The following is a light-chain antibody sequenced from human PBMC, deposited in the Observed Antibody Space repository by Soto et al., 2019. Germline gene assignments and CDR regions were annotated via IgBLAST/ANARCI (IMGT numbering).Light chain of an antibody. CDR3: SSYTSISTLV. V-gene: IGLV2-14*03. Sequence: QSALTQPASVYASPGQSITISCTGTSSDIGGYNFVSWYQHHPGKAPKLMIYDVNNRPSGVSNRFSGSKSANTASLTISGLQAEDEADYYCSSYTSISTLVFGGGTKVTVL. CDR1: SSDIGGYNF. CDR2: DVN. J-gene: IGLJ2*01.